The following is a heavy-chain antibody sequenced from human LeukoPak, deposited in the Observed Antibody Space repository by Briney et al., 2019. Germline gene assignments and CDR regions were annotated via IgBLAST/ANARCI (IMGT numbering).Heavy chain of an antibody. J-gene: IGHJ3*02. D-gene: IGHD2-21*02. CDR2: INPSGGST. CDR1: GYTFTSYY. V-gene: IGHV1-46*01. Sequence: ASVKVSCKASGYTFTSYYMHWVRQAPGQGLEWMGIINPSGGSTSYAQKFQGRVTMTRDTSTSTVYMELSSLRSEDTAVYYCARGISHEVVTEDAFDIWGQGTMVTVSS. CDR3: ARGISHEVVTEDAFDI.